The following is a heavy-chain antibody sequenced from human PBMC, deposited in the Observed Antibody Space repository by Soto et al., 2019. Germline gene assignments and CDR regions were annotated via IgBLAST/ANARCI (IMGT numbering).Heavy chain of an antibody. CDR1: VYSFTSYW. V-gene: IGHV5-10-1*01. Sequence: GESLKISCKGAVYSFTSYWTSWVRQMPGKGLEWMGRIDPSDSYTNYSPSFQGHVTISADKSISTAYLQWSSLKASDTAMYYCASGVSGTLDYWGQGTLVTVSS. D-gene: IGHD3-10*01. J-gene: IGHJ4*02. CDR3: ASGVSGTLDY. CDR2: IDPSDSYT.